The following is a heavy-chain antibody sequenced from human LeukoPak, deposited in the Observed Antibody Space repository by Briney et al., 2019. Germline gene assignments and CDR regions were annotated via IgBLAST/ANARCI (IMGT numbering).Heavy chain of an antibody. D-gene: IGHD6-6*01. J-gene: IGHJ4*02. V-gene: IGHV3-23*01. CDR2: TSGGGGGT. CDR3: AKTSGIAARPGDY. Sequence: AGGSLRLSCAASGFTFSSYAMSWVRQAPGKGLEWVSATSGGGGGTYYADSVKGRFTISRDNSKNTLYLQMNSLRAEDTAVYYCAKTSGIAARPGDYWGQGTLVTVSS. CDR1: GFTFSSYA.